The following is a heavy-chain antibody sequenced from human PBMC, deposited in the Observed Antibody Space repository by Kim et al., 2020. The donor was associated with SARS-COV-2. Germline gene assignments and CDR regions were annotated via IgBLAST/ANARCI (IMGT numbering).Heavy chain of an antibody. D-gene: IGHD3-9*01. V-gene: IGHV1-3*01. CDR3: ARPMRLRYFDWLLYCPPDY. CDR2: INAGNGNT. Sequence: ASVKVSCKASGYTFTSYAMHWVRQAPGQRLEWMGWINAGNGNTKYSQKFQGRVTITRDTSASTAYMELSSLRSEDTAVYYCARPMRLRYFDWLLYCPPDYWGQGALVTVSS. J-gene: IGHJ4*02. CDR1: GYTFTSYA.